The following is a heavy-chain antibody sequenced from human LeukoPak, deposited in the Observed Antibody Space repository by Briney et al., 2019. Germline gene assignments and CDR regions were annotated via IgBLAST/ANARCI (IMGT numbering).Heavy chain of an antibody. Sequence: SQTPSLTCTVSGGSISGGSYYWSWIRQPAGKGLEWIGRIYTSGSTNYNPSLKSRVTISVDTSKNQFSLKLSSVTAADTAVYYCAREIQTDNWFDPWGQGTLVTVSS. D-gene: IGHD5-18*01. CDR3: AREIQTDNWFDP. J-gene: IGHJ5*02. CDR1: GGSISGGSYY. CDR2: IYTSGST. V-gene: IGHV4-61*02.